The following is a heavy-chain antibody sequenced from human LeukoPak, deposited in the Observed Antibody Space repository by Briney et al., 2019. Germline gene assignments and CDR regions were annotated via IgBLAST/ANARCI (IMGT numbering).Heavy chain of an antibody. CDR2: ISSSSSYI. CDR3: ARATMTTIGYYFDY. V-gene: IGHV3-21*01. D-gene: IGHD4-17*01. Sequence: GGSLRLSCAASGFTFSSYSMNWVRQAPGKGLEWVSSISSSSSYIYYADSVKGRFTISRDNAKNSLYLQMNSLRAEDTAVYYCARATMTTIGYYFDYWGQGSLVTVSS. CDR1: GFTFSSYS. J-gene: IGHJ4*02.